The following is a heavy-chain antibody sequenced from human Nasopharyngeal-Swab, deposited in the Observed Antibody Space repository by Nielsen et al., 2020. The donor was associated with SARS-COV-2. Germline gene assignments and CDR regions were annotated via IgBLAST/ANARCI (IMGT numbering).Heavy chain of an antibody. V-gene: IGHV1-69*10. CDR1: GYTFTRYY. CDR2: IIPIIDVA. CDR3: ARGGWLRRSYYYSYYYMDV. D-gene: IGHD5-12*01. Sequence: SVKVSCKASGYTFTRYYIHWVRQAPGQGLEWMGGIIPIIDVAKYGQKFQGRVAITADKSTSTAYMELRSLRSDDTGVYYCARGGWLRRSYYYSYYYMDVWGKGTTVSVSS. J-gene: IGHJ6*03.